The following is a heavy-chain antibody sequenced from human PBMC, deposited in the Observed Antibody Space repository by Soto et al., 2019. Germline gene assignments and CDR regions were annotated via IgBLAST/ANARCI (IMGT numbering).Heavy chain of an antibody. D-gene: IGHD3-16*01. Sequence: GGSLRLSCAASGFTFSSYGMHWVRQAPGKGLEWVAVISYDGSNKYYADSVKGRFTISRDNSKNTLYLQMNSLRAEDTAVYYCAKDWGEATNWFDPWGQGTLVTVSS. J-gene: IGHJ5*02. CDR3: AKDWGEATNWFDP. CDR1: GFTFSSYG. V-gene: IGHV3-30*18. CDR2: ISYDGSNK.